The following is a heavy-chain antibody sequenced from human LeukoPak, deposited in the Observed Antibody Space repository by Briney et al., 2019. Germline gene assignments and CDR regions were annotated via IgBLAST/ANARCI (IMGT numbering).Heavy chain of an antibody. J-gene: IGHJ4*02. D-gene: IGHD6-25*01. V-gene: IGHV4-34*01. CDR1: GGSISSYY. CDR3: ARGQGRGYSSGWDPIVGRKTHYLDY. CDR2: INQSGSI. Sequence: PSETLSLTCTVSGGSISSYYWSWIRQPAGKGLEWIGEINQSGSINYNPSLKSRVTISTDTSRNQFSLKLTSVTAADTAVYYCARGQGRGYSSGWDPIVGRKTHYLDYWGQGTLVTVSS.